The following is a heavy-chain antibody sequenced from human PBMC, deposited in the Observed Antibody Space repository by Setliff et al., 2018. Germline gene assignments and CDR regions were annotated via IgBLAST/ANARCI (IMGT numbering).Heavy chain of an antibody. V-gene: IGHV3-23*01. CDR3: AKDRVNDGFWDFDS. CDR2: VIQVGAG. Sequence: GESLKISCAASGFTFRDYSMVWVRQVPGKGLEWVAGVIQVGAGVYADSMKGRSTISRDNSKNTFFLQVNYVRVDDTATYYCAKDRVNDGFWDFDSWGQGSVVTVSS. CDR1: GFTFRDYS. J-gene: IGHJ4*02. D-gene: IGHD1-26*01.